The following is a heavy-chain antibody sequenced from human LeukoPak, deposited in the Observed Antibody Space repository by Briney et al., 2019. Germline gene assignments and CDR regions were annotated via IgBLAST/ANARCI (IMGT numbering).Heavy chain of an antibody. D-gene: IGHD1-26*01. Sequence: PSETLSLACTVSGGSISSYYWSWIRQPPGKGLEWIGYIYYSGSTNYNPSLKSRVTISVDTSKNQFSLKLSSVTAADTAVYYCARVGGELLQYFDYWGQGTLVTVSS. J-gene: IGHJ4*02. CDR3: ARVGGELLQYFDY. CDR1: GGSISSYY. CDR2: IYYSGST. V-gene: IGHV4-59*01.